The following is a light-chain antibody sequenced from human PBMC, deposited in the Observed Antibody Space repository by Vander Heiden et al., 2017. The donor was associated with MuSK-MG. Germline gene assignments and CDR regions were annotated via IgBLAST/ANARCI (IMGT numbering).Light chain of an antibody. CDR2: GKN. Sequence: SSELTQDPAVSVALGQTVRVTCQGDSLRTFYASWYQQKPGQAPILVFAGKNNRPSGIPDRFAGSSSGTTASSNITGAQAEDEADYSGNYQDSSGDYWLFGGGTKLTVL. V-gene: IGLV3-19*01. CDR1: SLRTFY. CDR3: NYQDSSGDYWL. J-gene: IGLJ2*01.